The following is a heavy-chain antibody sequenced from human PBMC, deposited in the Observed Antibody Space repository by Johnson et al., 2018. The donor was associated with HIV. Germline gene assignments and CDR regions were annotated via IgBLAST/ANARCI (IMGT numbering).Heavy chain of an antibody. CDR1: GFTFDDYG. CDR3: TTDRATYDAFDI. Sequence: VQLVESGGGVVRPGGSLRLSCAASGFTFDDYGMSWVRQAPGKGLEWVSGINWNGGSTYYADSVKGRFTISRDNSKNTLYLQMNSLKTEDTAVYYCTTDRATYDAFDIWGQGTMVTVSS. J-gene: IGHJ3*02. V-gene: IGHV3-20*04. CDR2: INWNGGST. D-gene: IGHD1-26*01.